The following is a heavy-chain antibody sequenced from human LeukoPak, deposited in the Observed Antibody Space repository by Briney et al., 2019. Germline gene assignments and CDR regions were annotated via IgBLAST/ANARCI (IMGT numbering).Heavy chain of an antibody. V-gene: IGHV3-23*01. D-gene: IGHD3-3*01. J-gene: IGHJ4*02. CDR3: AKSMEWLLFLSHFDY. CDR2: ISGSGGST. Sequence: GESLRLSCAASGFTFSSYAMSWVRQAPGKGLEWVSAISGSGGSTYYADSVKGRFTISRDNSKNTLYLQMNSLRAEDTAVYYCAKSMEWLLFLSHFDYWGQGTLVTVSS. CDR1: GFTFSSYA.